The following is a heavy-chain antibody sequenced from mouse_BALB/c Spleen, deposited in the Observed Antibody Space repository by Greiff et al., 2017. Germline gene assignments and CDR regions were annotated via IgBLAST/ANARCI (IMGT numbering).Heavy chain of an antibody. D-gene: IGHD1-1*01. Sequence: EVQLQQSGPELVKPGASVKISCKASGYSFTGYYMHWVKQSHVKSLEWIGRINPYNGATSYNQNFKDKASLTVDKSSSTAYRELHSLTSEDSAVYYCAREGITTVVATDYWGQGTTLTVSS. J-gene: IGHJ2*01. CDR1: GYSFTGYY. V-gene: IGHV1-31*01. CDR3: AREGITTVVATDY. CDR2: INPYNGAT.